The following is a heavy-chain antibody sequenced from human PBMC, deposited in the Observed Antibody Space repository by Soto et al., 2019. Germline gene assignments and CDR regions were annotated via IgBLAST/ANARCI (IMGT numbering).Heavy chain of an antibody. CDR3: ARGKGMEENYYYYGLDI. Sequence: ASVKVSFKASGYSFSTYAMHWVRQAPGQSLEWMGWINGGTGQTKFSQRLQDRITITRDTSASTAYMELSSLRSEDTAVYYCARGKGMEENYYYYGLDIWGQGTTVNRLL. J-gene: IGHJ6*02. CDR1: GYSFSTYA. V-gene: IGHV1-3*01. CDR2: INGGTGQT. D-gene: IGHD1-1*01.